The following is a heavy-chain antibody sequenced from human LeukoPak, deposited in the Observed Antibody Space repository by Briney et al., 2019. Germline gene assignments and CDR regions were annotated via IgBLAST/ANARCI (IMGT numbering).Heavy chain of an antibody. Sequence: GGSLRLSCAASGFTFSDYYMSWIRQAPGKGLEWVSYISSSGSTIYYADSVKGRFTISRDNSKNTLYVQMNSLRPEDTAVYYCAKVFLWFGEFSHFDYWGQGILVTVSS. D-gene: IGHD3-10*01. V-gene: IGHV3-11*04. CDR1: GFTFSDYY. CDR2: ISSSGSTI. CDR3: AKVFLWFGEFSHFDY. J-gene: IGHJ4*02.